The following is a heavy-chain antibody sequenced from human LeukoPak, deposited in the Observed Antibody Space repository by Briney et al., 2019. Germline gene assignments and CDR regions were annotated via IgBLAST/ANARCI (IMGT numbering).Heavy chain of an antibody. D-gene: IGHD3-22*01. Sequence: ASVKVSCKASGYTFTSYDINWVRQATGQGLEWMGWMNPNSGNTGYAQKFQGRVTMTRNTSISTAYMELSSLRSEDTAVYYCARRVITYYYDSSGYRTGGWFDPWGQGTLVTVSS. V-gene: IGHV1-8*01. J-gene: IGHJ5*02. CDR1: GYTFTSYD. CDR3: ARRVITYYYDSSGYRTGGWFDP. CDR2: MNPNSGNT.